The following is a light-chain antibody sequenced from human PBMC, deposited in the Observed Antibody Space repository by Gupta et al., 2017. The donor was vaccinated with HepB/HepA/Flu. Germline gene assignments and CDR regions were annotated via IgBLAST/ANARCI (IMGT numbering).Light chain of an antibody. CDR2: DVN. J-gene: IGLJ1*01. V-gene: IGLV2-14*01. CDR1: SSDVGGYNY. Sequence: QSALTQPASVSGSPGQSIPISCTGTSSDVGGYNYVSWYQQHPGKAPKFMIYDVNNWPSGVSYRFSWSKVWNTGFLTISWLQAEDEADYYCSSYRSSSTPVGVFGTGTKVTVL. CDR3: SSYRSSSTPVGV.